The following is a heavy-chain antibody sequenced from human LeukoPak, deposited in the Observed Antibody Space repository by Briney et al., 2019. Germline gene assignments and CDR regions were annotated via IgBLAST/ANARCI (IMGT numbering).Heavy chain of an antibody. CDR3: ARGGPRYYYGSFDY. Sequence: SAPLSLTCAVYGGSFSGYYWSWIRQPPGKGLEWIGEINHSGSTNYNPSLKSRVTISVDTSKNQFSLKLSSVTAADTAVYYCARGGPRYYYGSFDYWGQGTLVIVSS. CDR2: INHSGST. V-gene: IGHV4-34*01. D-gene: IGHD3-10*01. J-gene: IGHJ4*02. CDR1: GGSFSGYY.